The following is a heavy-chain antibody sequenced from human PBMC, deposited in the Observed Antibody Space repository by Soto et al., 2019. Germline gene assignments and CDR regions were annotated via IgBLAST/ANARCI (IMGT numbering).Heavy chain of an antibody. CDR1: GFTFGDYE. CDR3: ARSSGGYEADAFDM. CDR2: LSRSGNTI. J-gene: IGHJ3*02. Sequence: QVQLVESGGGLVQPGGSLRLSCAASGFTFGDYEMSWIRQAAGKGPEWVSFLSRSGNTIYYADSVKGRFSISRDNAENSLYLQMESLRVEDTAPYFCARSSGGYEADAFDMWGQGTMVTVSA. V-gene: IGHV3-11*01. D-gene: IGHD6-19*01.